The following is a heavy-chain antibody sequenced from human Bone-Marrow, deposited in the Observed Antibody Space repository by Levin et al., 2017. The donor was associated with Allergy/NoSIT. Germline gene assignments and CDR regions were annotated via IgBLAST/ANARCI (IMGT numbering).Heavy chain of an antibody. CDR3: AGTQASDYFDY. J-gene: IGHJ4*02. V-gene: IGHV3-7*01. CDR1: GFLFSSYW. Sequence: LSLTCATSGFLFSSYWMSWVRQAPGKGLEWVANIKQDGSEKNYVDSVRGRFTISRDNTKNSVYLLVNSVRDEDTAVYYCAGTQASDYFDYWGQGTLVTVSS. CDR2: IKQDGSEK.